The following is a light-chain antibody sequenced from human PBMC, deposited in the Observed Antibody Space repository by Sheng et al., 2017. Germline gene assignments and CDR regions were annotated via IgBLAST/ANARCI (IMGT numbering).Light chain of an antibody. Sequence: QSALTQPPSASGSPGQSITISCTGTSSDVGFYNYVSWYQQHPGKAPKLMIYDVSNRPSGVSNRFSGSKSGNTASLTISGLQAEDEADYYCSSYTSSSTLYVFGTGTKVTVL. CDR2: DVS. V-gene: IGLV2-14*03. CDR3: SSYTSSSTLYV. CDR1: SSDVGFYNY. J-gene: IGLJ1*01.